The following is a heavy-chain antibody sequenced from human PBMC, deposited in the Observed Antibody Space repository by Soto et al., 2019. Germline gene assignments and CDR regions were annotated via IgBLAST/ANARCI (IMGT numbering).Heavy chain of an antibody. CDR1: GFTFSSYW. J-gene: IGHJ6*02. CDR2: IKQDGSEE. Sequence: EVQLVESGGGLVQPGGSLRLSCVDSGFTFSSYWMSWVRQPRVKGLEWVGNIKQDGSEENYVDSVKGRFTISRDNAKNSMYLQMNSLRAEDTAVYYCARIAASGRGWDVWGQGTTVVVSS. CDR3: ARIAASGRGWDV. D-gene: IGHD6-13*01. V-gene: IGHV3-7*01.